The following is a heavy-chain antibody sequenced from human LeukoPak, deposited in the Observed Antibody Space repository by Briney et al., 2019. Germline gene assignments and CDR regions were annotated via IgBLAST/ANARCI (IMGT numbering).Heavy chain of an antibody. D-gene: IGHD2-21*01. CDR2: IKEDGSEK. Sequence: GGSLRLSCTASGFTFSSYWMSWVRQAPGKGLEWVANIKEDGSEKHYVDSVKGRFTISRDNAKNSLSLQMNSLRAEDTAVYYCARATASNWFDPWGQGTLVTVSS. V-gene: IGHV3-7*01. J-gene: IGHJ5*02. CDR3: ARATASNWFDP. CDR1: GFTFSSYW.